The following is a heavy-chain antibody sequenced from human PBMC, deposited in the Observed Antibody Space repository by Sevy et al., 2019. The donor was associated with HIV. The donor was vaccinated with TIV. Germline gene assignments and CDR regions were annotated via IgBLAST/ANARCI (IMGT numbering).Heavy chain of an antibody. CDR1: GGTFSSYG. CDR3: ARAFPNILTGYYDY. D-gene: IGHD3-9*01. V-gene: IGHV1-69*13. CDR2: IIPLFDTT. Sequence: ASVKVSCKASGGTFSSYGISWVRQAPGQGLEWMGGIIPLFDTTNNAQKFQDRVTFTADESTSTAYMELSSLRSEDTAMYYCARAFPNILTGYYDYWGQGTLVTASS. J-gene: IGHJ4*02.